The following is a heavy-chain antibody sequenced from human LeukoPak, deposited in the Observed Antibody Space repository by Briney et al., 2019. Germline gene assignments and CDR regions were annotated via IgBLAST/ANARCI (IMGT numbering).Heavy chain of an antibody. CDR1: GYIFVDYY. J-gene: IGHJ6*03. D-gene: IGHD2-2*01. Sequence: ASVKVSCKASGYIFVDYYIHWVRQAPGQGLEWMGWINPNSGDTNYAQKFQGRVTMTRDTSISTAYMELSRLRSDDTAMYFCARNFYQLPTTSYYMGVWGKGTTVIISS. V-gene: IGHV1-2*02. CDR2: INPNSGDT. CDR3: ARNFYQLPTTSYYMGV.